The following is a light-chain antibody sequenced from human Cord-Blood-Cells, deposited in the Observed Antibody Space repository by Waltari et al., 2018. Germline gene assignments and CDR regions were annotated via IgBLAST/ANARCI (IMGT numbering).Light chain of an antibody. Sequence: IALTQSPGPLALSPGDSATPSRRASQSVSSSHYAWYQQKPGQAPRHLIYGASSRTTGIPDRFSCSGAETDFTLTSSRLGPKDFAVDCGQQYGSSPTFGEGTKVEIK. J-gene: IGKJ1*01. CDR2: GAS. CDR3: QQYGSSPT. CDR1: QSVSSSH. V-gene: IGKV3-20*01.